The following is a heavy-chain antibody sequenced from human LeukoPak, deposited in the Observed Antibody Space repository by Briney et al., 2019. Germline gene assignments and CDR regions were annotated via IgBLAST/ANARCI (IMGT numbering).Heavy chain of an antibody. Sequence: PGGSLRLSCAASGFTFSSYAMSWVRQAPGKGLEWVSAISGSGSTIYYADSVKGRFTISRDNAKNSLYLQMNSLRAEDTAVYYCAREDGYYFDYWGQGTLVTVSS. J-gene: IGHJ4*02. CDR2: ISGSGSTI. CDR1: GFTFSSYA. V-gene: IGHV3-23*01. CDR3: AREDGYYFDY.